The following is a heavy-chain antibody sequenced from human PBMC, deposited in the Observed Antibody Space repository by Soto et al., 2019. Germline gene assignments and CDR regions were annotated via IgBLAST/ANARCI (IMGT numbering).Heavy chain of an antibody. CDR1: GFIFSSFA. J-gene: IGHJ4*02. Sequence: EVQLLESGGALVQPGGSLRLSCAASGFIFSSFAMSWVRQAPGKGLEWVSTISNNGGSTYSADSVKGRFTISRDNSKNTLYLQMNSLRAEDTAVYYCAKDPDISGWYQTDLDYWGQGTLVTVSS. V-gene: IGHV3-23*01. D-gene: IGHD6-19*01. CDR2: ISNNGGST. CDR3: AKDPDISGWYQTDLDY.